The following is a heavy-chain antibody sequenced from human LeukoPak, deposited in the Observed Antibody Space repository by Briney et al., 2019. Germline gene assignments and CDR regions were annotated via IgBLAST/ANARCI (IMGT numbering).Heavy chain of an antibody. CDR1: GGSFSGYY. Sequence: PSETLSLTCAVYGGSFSGYYWSWIRQPPGKGLEWIGEINHSGSTNYNPSLKSRVTISVDTSKSQFSLNLNSVTAADTAVYYCARGAAGLSVGYWGQGTLVTVSS. D-gene: IGHD6-13*01. V-gene: IGHV4-34*01. J-gene: IGHJ4*02. CDR3: ARGAAGLSVGY. CDR2: INHSGST.